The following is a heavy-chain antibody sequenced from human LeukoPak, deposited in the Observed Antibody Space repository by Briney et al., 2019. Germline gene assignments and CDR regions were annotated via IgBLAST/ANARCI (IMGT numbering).Heavy chain of an antibody. CDR2: INSGGSST. D-gene: IGHD5-18*01. J-gene: IGHJ3*02. V-gene: IGHV3-74*01. CDR1: GFTFSSYW. CDR3: ASENKRGYSYGSPTDAFDI. Sequence: GGSLRLSCAASGFTFSSYWMHWVRQAPGKGLVWVSRINSGGSSTSYADSVKGRFTISRDNAKKSLFLDMNSLRAEDTAVYYCASENKRGYSYGSPTDAFDIWGQGTMVTVSS.